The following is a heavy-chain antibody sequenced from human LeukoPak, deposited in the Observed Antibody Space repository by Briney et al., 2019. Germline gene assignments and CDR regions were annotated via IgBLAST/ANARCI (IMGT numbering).Heavy chain of an antibody. CDR1: GFSLKTNGVG. Sequence: ESGPTLVNPTQTLTLTCTFSGFSLKTNGVGVGWIRQPPGKALEWLAPIYWDADMRYSPSLKSRLTVIKDTSKNQVVITMTNMDLVGTATYYCARVGFCSSTSCYSGAYYFDYWGQGTLVTVSS. J-gene: IGHJ4*02. CDR3: ARVGFCSSTSCYSGAYYFDY. CDR2: IYWDADM. V-gene: IGHV2-5*02. D-gene: IGHD2-2*02.